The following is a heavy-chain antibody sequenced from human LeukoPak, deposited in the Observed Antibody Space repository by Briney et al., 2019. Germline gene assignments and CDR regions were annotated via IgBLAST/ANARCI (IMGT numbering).Heavy chain of an antibody. CDR1: GYTFTGYY. Sequence: ASVKVSCKASGYTFTGYYMHWVRQAPGQGLEWMGWINPNSGGTNYAQKFRGRVTMTRDTSISTAYMELSRLRSDDTAVYYCARDPKELYYYDSSGYGLFDYWGQGTLVTVSS. CDR2: INPNSGGT. V-gene: IGHV1-2*02. J-gene: IGHJ4*02. CDR3: ARDPKELYYYDSSGYGLFDY. D-gene: IGHD3-22*01.